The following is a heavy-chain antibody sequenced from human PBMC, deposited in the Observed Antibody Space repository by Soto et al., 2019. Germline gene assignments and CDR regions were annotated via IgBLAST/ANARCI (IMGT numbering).Heavy chain of an antibody. Sequence: ASVKLSCKDSGDTFTGYYMHWVRQAPGQGLEWMGWINPNSGGTNYAQKFQGWVTMTRDTSISTAYMELSRLRSDDTAVYYCARDLNVVGATPYYFDYWGQGTLVTVSS. CDR1: GDTFTGYY. CDR2: INPNSGGT. D-gene: IGHD1-26*01. V-gene: IGHV1-2*04. J-gene: IGHJ4*02. CDR3: ARDLNVVGATPYYFDY.